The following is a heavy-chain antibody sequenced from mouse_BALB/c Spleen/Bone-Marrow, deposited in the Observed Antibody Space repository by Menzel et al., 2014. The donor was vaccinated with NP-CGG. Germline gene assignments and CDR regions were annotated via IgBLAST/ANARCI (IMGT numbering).Heavy chain of an antibody. CDR1: GFSLTSYG. D-gene: IGHD1-2*01. CDR3: ARGFHLDY. Sequence: VHLAESGPGLVAPSQSLSITCTVSGFSLTSYGVHWVRQPPGKGLEWLGVIWAGGSTNYNSALMSRLSISKDNSKSQVFLKMNILQTDDTAMYYCARGFHLDYWGQGTTLTVSS. CDR2: IWAGGST. V-gene: IGHV2-9*02. J-gene: IGHJ2*01.